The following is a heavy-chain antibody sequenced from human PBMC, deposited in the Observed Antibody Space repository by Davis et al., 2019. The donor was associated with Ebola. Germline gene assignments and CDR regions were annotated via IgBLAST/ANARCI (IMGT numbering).Heavy chain of an antibody. CDR2: ISAYNGNT. Sequence: ASVKVSCKASGYTFTSYGISWVRQAPGQGLEWMGWISAYNGNTNYAQKLQGRVTMTTDTSTSTAYMELRSLRSDDTAVYYCARDFSYSSSCPWGYWGQGTLVTVSS. J-gene: IGHJ4*02. CDR1: GYTFTSYG. CDR3: ARDFSYSSSCPWGY. V-gene: IGHV1-18*01. D-gene: IGHD6-13*01.